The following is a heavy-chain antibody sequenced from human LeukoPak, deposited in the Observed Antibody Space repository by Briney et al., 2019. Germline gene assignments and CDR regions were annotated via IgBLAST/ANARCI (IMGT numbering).Heavy chain of an antibody. CDR2: INPNSGDS. V-gene: IGHV1-2*02. J-gene: IGHJ4*02. CDR1: GYTFTGYY. CDR3: ARGGNTFFGVVDY. D-gene: IGHD3-3*01. Sequence: GASVKVSCKASGYTFTGYYMHWVRQAPGQGLEWMGWINPNSGDSKYAQSFRGRVTMTRDTHMNTAYRELRKLRSDDTAVYYCARGGNTFFGVVDYWGQGTRVTVSS.